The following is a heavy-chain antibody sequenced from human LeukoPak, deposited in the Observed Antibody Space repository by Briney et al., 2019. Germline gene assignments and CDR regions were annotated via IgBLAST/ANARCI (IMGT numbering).Heavy chain of an antibody. D-gene: IGHD5-24*01. J-gene: IGHJ4*02. CDR2: ISGSGTTR. CDR1: GFTLSDYY. CDR3: ARVTSIQSGFYNY. V-gene: IGHV3-11*01. Sequence: GGSLRLSCAASGFTLSDYYMSWIRQAPGKGLEWVSYISGSGTTRHYADSVKGRFTISRDNTKNSLYLQMNSLRAEDAAVYYCARVTSIQSGFYNYWGQGILVIVSS.